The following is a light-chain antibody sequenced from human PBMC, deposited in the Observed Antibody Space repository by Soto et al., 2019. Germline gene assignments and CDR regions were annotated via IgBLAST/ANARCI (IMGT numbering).Light chain of an antibody. V-gene: IGKV3-20*01. Sequence: ELVLTQSPGILSLSPGERATLSCRASQSVSSSYLAWYQQKPGQAPRLLINGASSRATGIPDRFSGSGSGTDFTLTISRLEPEDFAVYYCQQYGTSPPSTFGQGTRLEIK. CDR1: QSVSSSY. CDR2: GAS. J-gene: IGKJ5*01. CDR3: QQYGTSPPST.